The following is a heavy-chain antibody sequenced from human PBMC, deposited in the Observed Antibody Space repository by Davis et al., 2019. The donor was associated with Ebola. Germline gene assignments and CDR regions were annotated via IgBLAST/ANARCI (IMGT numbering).Heavy chain of an antibody. J-gene: IGHJ6*02. CDR1: GFTFSSYW. CDR2: ISSSSSTI. CDR3: AKATAIHYYYYGMDV. V-gene: IGHV3-48*01. Sequence: GESLKISCVASGFTFSSYWMSWVRQAPGKGLEWVSYISSSSSTIYYADSVKGRFTISRDNAKNTLYLQMNSLRAEDTAIYYCAKATAIHYYYYGMDVWGQGTTVTVSS. D-gene: IGHD2-2*02.